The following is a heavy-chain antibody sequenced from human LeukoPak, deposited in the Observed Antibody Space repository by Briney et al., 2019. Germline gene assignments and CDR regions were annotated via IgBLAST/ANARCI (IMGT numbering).Heavy chain of an antibody. J-gene: IGHJ4*02. Sequence: SETQSLTCTVSGGSISSSSYYWGWIRQPPGKGLEWIGTIYYSGSTYYNPSLKSRVTISVDTSKNQFSLKLSSVTAADTAVYYCARQGSGNYLSPVNYWGQGTLVTVSS. D-gene: IGHD1-26*01. CDR2: IYYSGST. CDR3: ARQGSGNYLSPVNY. V-gene: IGHV4-39*01. CDR1: GGSISSSSYY.